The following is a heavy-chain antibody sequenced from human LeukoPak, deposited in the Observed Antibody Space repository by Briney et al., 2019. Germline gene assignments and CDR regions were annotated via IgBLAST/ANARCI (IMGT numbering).Heavy chain of an antibody. CDR2: VNRDGSET. CDR1: RFTFSSYG. Sequence: GGSLRLSCAASRFTFSSYGMHWVRQVPGRGPEWVANVNRDGSETYYLDSVKGRFTISKDNAKNSLYLQMNSLRAEDTALYHCARNNGMDVWGQGTTVIVSS. CDR3: ARNNGMDV. V-gene: IGHV3-7*03. J-gene: IGHJ6*02.